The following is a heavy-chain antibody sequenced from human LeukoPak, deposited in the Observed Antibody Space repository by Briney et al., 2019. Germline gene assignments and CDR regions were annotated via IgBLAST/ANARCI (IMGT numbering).Heavy chain of an antibody. J-gene: IGHJ4*02. Sequence: SETLSLTCTVSGGSISGSSYYWGWIRQPPGKGLEWIGSIYYSGSTYYNPSLKSRVTISVDTSKNHFSLKLSSVTAADTAVYYCAGHFFDYGDYRYANWGQGTLVTVSS. D-gene: IGHD4-17*01. V-gene: IGHV4-39*01. CDR1: GGSISGSSYY. CDR2: IYYSGST. CDR3: AGHFFDYGDYRYAN.